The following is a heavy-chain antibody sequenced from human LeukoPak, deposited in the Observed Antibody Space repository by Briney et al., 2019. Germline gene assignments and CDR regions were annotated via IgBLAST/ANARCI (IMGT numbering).Heavy chain of an antibody. J-gene: IGHJ4*02. V-gene: IGHV3-7*01. CDR1: GFTFSSYW. D-gene: IGHD2-2*02. CDR2: IKQDGSEK. CDR3: ARDRKYCSSTSCYTDPSFDY. Sequence: GGSLRLSCAASGFTFSSYWMSWVRQAPGKGLEWVANIKQDGSEKYYVDSVKGRFTISRDNAKNSLYLQMNSLRAEDTAVYYCARDRKYCSSTSCYTDPSFDYWAREPWSPSPQ.